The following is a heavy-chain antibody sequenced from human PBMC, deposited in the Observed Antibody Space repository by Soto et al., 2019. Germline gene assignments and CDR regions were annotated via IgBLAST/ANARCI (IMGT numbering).Heavy chain of an antibody. CDR1: GGSISSYY. V-gene: IGHV4-59*01. D-gene: IGHD5-12*01. Sequence: SETLSLTCTVSGGSISSYYWSWIRQPPGKGLEWIGYIYYSGSTNYNPSLKSRATISVDTSKNQFSLKLSSVTAADTAVYYCARGGDGYNGDAFDIWGQGTTVTVSS. CDR3: ARGGDGYNGDAFDI. CDR2: IYYSGST. J-gene: IGHJ3*02.